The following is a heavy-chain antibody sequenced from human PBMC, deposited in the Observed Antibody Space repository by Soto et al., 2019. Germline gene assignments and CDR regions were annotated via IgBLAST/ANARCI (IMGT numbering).Heavy chain of an antibody. CDR3: GREYFDSRGTPPGD. V-gene: IGHV1-46*01. J-gene: IGHJ4*02. Sequence: ASVKVSCKTSGYTFTHYYMHWVRLAPGQGLEWMGVINPGGGYTNYAQKFQGRVTMTRDTSTSTVYMEVSSLKSEDTAVYYCGREYFDSRGTPPGDWGQGTLVTVSS. D-gene: IGHD3-22*01. CDR1: GYTFTHYY. CDR2: INPGGGYT.